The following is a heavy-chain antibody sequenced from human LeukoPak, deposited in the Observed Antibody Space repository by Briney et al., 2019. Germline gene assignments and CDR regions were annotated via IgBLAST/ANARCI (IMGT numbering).Heavy chain of an antibody. CDR2: IYSGGST. CDR3: ARYCSGGTCYVGLI. Sequence: GGSLRLSCAASGFTVSSNYMSWVRQAPGKGLEWVSVIYSGGSTYYADSVKGRFTISRDNSKNTLYLQMNSLRAEDTAVYYCARYCSGGTCYVGLIWGQGTLVTVSS. J-gene: IGHJ4*02. D-gene: IGHD2-15*01. CDR1: GFTVSSNY. V-gene: IGHV3-53*01.